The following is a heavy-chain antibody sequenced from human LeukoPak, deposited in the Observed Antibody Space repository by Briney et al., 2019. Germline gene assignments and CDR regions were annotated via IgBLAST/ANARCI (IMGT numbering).Heavy chain of an antibody. D-gene: IGHD5-12*01. CDR3: ARRRWLGYYYCGMDV. CDR1: GYTFTGYY. CDR2: INPNSGGT. J-gene: IGHJ6*02. Sequence: GASVKVSCKASGYTFTGYYMHWVRQAPGQGLEWMGWINPNSGGTNYAQKFQGRVTMTRDTSISTAYMELSRLRSDDTAVYYCARRRWLGYYYCGMDVWGQGTTVTVSS. V-gene: IGHV1-2*02.